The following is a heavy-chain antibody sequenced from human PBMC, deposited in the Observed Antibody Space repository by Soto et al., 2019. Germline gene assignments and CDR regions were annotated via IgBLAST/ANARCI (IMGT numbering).Heavy chain of an antibody. J-gene: IGHJ4*02. Sequence: QPGGSLRLSCAASGFTFSRYAMSWVRQAPGKGLEWVSAISGSGGSTYYADSVKGRFTISRDNSKNTLYLQMNSLRAEDTAVYYCAKARAKYYDFWSGYPVDYWGQGT. CDR2: ISGSGGST. CDR1: GFTFSRYA. CDR3: AKARAKYYDFWSGYPVDY. V-gene: IGHV3-23*01. D-gene: IGHD3-3*01.